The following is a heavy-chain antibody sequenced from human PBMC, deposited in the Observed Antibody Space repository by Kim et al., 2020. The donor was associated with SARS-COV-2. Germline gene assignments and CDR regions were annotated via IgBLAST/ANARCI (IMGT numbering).Heavy chain of an antibody. Sequence: GGSLRLSCAASGFTFSNYAMHWVRQAPGKGLEWVAVISYDGNNEYYADSVKGRFTISRDNSQNTLYLQMNSLRAEDTAVYYCARGGGIRYFDWLTPFDYWGQGTLVTVSS. CDR3: ARGGGIRYFDWLTPFDY. J-gene: IGHJ4*02. D-gene: IGHD3-9*01. CDR2: ISYDGNNE. CDR1: GFTFSNYA. V-gene: IGHV3-30-3*01.